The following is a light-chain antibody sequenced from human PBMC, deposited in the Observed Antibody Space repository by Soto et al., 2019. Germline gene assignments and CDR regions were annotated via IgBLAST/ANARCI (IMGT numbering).Light chain of an antibody. Sequence: EIVLTQSPGTLSLSAGERATLSCRASQTISSNYLAWYQQKPDQAPRVLIFGASYRATGIPDRFSGSGSGTDFTLTISRLEPEDFAVYYCPQYRSSPPEFTFGPGTKVDIK. J-gene: IGKJ3*01. CDR2: GAS. V-gene: IGKV3-20*01. CDR1: QTISSNY. CDR3: PQYRSSPPEFT.